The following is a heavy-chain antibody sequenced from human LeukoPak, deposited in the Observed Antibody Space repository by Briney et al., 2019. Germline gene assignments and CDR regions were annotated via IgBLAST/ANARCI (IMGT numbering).Heavy chain of an antibody. J-gene: IGHJ4*02. CDR1: GFSFDDYS. Sequence: GGSLRLSCAASGFSFDDYSMHWVRQAPGKGLEWVSLITWDGGSTYYADSVKGRFTISRDNSKNSLYLQMHSLRAEDSALYYCSKARGGGRDLFDYWGQGTLVTVSS. V-gene: IGHV3-43D*03. CDR3: SKARGGGRDLFDY. CDR2: ITWDGGST. D-gene: IGHD6-25*01.